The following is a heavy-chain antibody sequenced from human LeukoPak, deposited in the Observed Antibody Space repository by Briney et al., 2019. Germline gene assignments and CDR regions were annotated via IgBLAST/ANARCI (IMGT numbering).Heavy chain of an antibody. V-gene: IGHV3-21*01. CDR2: ISSSSSYI. D-gene: IGHD6-19*01. CDR1: GITFSSYS. CDR3: ARDRRSSGWYP. Sequence: GGSLRLSCAASGITFSSYSMNWVRQAPGKGLEWVSSISSSSSYIYYADSVKGRFTISRDNAKNSLYLQMNSLRAEDTAVYYCARDRRSSGWYPWGQGTLVTVSS. J-gene: IGHJ5*02.